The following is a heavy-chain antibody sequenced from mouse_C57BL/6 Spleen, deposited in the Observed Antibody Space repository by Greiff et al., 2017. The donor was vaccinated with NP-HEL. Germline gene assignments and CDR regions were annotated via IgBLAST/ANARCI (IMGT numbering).Heavy chain of an antibody. D-gene: IGHD1-2*01. J-gene: IGHJ1*03. CDR2: ISDGGSYT. CDR3: ARELGNYYGRTFDV. Sequence: EVKLQESGGGLVKPGGSLKLSCAASGFTFSSYAMSWVRQTPEKRLEWVATISDGGSYTYYPDNVKGRFTISRDNAKNNLYLQMSHLKSEDTAMYYCARELGNYYGRTFDVWGTGTTVTVSS. V-gene: IGHV5-4*01. CDR1: GFTFSSYA.